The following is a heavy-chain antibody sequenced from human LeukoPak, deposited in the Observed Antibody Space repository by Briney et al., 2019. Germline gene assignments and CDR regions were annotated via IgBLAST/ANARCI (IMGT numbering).Heavy chain of an antibody. D-gene: IGHD6-13*01. Sequence: ASVKVSCKASGYTFTSYYMHWVRQAPGQGLEWMGIINPSGGSTSYAQKFQGGVTMTRDTSTSTVYMELSSLRSEDTAVYYCARGYSSSWHYYYYGMDVWGQGTTVTVSS. V-gene: IGHV1-46*01. J-gene: IGHJ6*02. CDR1: GYTFTSYY. CDR3: ARGYSSSWHYYYYGMDV. CDR2: INPSGGST.